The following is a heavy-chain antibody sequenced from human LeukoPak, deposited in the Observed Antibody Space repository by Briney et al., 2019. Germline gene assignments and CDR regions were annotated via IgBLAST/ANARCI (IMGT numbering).Heavy chain of an antibody. J-gene: IGHJ6*03. CDR3: ATSASDSTDYCYYTVV. CDR1: RYTPTELS. V-gene: IGHV1-24*01. Sequence: GASVKVSFKGSRYTPTELSMHLVRQAPGKGLEWMGGFDHEDGETIYAQKFQGRVTMTEDTSTDTAYMELRRLRSEDTAVYYCATSASDSTDYCYYTVVWGKGTTVTVSS. CDR2: FDHEDGET.